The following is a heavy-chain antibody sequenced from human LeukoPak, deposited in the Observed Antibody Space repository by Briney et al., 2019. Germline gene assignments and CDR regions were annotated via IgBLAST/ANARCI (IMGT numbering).Heavy chain of an antibody. D-gene: IGHD3-22*01. CDR2: IYSGGTT. CDR3: ARGTRRFYSDSSGFAGDYYYYYMDV. V-gene: IGHV3-53*01. J-gene: IGHJ6*03. CDR1: GINVSSNY. Sequence: PGGSLRLSCAVSGINVSSNYMSWVRQAPGKGLEWGSVIYSGGTTYYADSVKGRFTISRDNSKNTLYIQMNGLRAEYTAVYYCARGTRRFYSDSSGFAGDYYYYYMDVWGKGTTVIVSS.